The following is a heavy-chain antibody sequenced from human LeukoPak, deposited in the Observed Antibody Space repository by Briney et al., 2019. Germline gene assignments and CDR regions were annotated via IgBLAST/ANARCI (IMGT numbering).Heavy chain of an antibody. J-gene: IGHJ5*02. CDR3: ARQFSGYSSDWFDP. D-gene: IGHD6-19*01. CDR2: IYYSGST. CDR1: GGSISSGGYY. V-gene: IGHV4-31*03. Sequence: SETLSLTCTVSGGSISSGGYYWSWIRQHPGKGLEWIGYIYYSGSTYYNPSLKSRVTISVDTSKNQFSLKLSSVTAADTAVYYCARQFSGYSSDWFDPWAREPWSPSPQ.